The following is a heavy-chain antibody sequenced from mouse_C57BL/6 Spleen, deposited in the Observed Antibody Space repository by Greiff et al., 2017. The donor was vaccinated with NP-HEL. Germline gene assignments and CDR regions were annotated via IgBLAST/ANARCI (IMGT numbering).Heavy chain of an antibody. J-gene: IGHJ4*01. D-gene: IGHD1-1*01. V-gene: IGHV1-52*01. Sequence: QVQLQQPGAELVRPGSSVKLSCKASGYTFTSYWMHWVKQRPIQGLEWIGNIDPSDSETHYNQKFKDKATLTVDKSSSTAYMQLSSLTSEDSAVYYCARYGGHYYGSSPYYAMDYWGQGTSVTVSS. CDR3: ARYGGHYYGSSPYYAMDY. CDR1: GYTFTSYW. CDR2: IDPSDSET.